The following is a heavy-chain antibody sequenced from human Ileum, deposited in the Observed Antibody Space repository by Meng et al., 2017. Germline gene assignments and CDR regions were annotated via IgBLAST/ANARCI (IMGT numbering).Heavy chain of an antibody. Sequence: GESLKISCAASGFTFSSYSMNWVRQAPGKGLEWVSSISSSSSYIYYADSVKGRFTISRDNAKNSLYLQMNSLRAEDTAVYYCARDCSGGSCYSGLDYWGQGTLVTGSS. V-gene: IGHV3-21*01. CDR1: GFTFSSYS. CDR2: ISSSSSYI. CDR3: ARDCSGGSCYSGLDY. D-gene: IGHD2-15*01. J-gene: IGHJ4*02.